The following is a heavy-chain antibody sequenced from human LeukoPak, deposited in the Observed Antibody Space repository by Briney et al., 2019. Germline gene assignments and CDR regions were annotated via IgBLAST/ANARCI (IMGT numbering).Heavy chain of an antibody. CDR3: ARFYYDSTPSAFDI. Sequence: GASVKVSCKDSGYTFTSYDINWVRQATGQGLAWMGWMNPNSGNTGYAQKSQGRVTMTRNTSMSTAYMELSSLRSEDTAVYYCARFYYDSTPSAFDIWGQGTMVTVSS. CDR2: MNPNSGNT. D-gene: IGHD3-22*01. V-gene: IGHV1-8*01. J-gene: IGHJ3*02. CDR1: GYTFTSYD.